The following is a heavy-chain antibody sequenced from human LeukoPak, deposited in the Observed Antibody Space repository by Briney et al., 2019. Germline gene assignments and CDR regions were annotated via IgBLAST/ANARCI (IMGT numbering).Heavy chain of an antibody. CDR1: GGSISSGGYS. V-gene: IGHV4-30-2*01. J-gene: IGHJ4*02. D-gene: IGHD6-19*01. CDR2: IYHSGST. Sequence: SQTLSLTCAVSGGSISSGGYSWRWLRQPPGTGLEWIGYIYHSGSTYYNPSLKSRVTISVDRSKNQFSLKLSSVTAADTAVYYCARADSGWLVKGFDYWGQGTLVTVSS. CDR3: ARADSGWLVKGFDY.